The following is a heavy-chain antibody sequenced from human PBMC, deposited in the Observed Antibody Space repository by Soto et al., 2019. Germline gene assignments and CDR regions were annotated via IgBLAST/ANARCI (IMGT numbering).Heavy chain of an antibody. J-gene: IGHJ4*02. CDR2: IYSGGST. CDR3: ARDLTGKPGRLCHLRY. CDR1: GFTVRSDY. V-gene: IGHV3-53*01. Sequence: GGSLRGSCAASGFTVRSDYMSWVRQAPGKGLEWVSVIYSGGSTYYAECVKGRFTISRDNSKNTLYLQMNSLRAEDTAVYYCARDLTGKPGRLCHLRYRGQRSFLTLSS. D-gene: IGHD2-2*01.